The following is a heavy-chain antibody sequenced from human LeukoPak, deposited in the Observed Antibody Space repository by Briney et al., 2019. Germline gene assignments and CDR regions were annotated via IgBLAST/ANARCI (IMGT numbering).Heavy chain of an antibody. CDR1: GGTFSSYA. J-gene: IGHJ5*02. D-gene: IGHD2-2*01. Sequence: ASVKVSCKASGGTFSSYAISWVRQAPGQGLEWMGRIIPVFGTANYAQKFQGRVTITTDESTSTAYMELSSLRSEDTAVYYCARVALPYCSSTSCYWFDPWGQGTLVTVSS. V-gene: IGHV1-69*05. CDR3: ARVALPYCSSTSCYWFDP. CDR2: IIPVFGTA.